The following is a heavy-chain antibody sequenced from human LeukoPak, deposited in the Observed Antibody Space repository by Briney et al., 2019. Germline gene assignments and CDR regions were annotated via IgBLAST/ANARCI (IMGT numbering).Heavy chain of an antibody. Sequence: GGSLRPSRAVSGFTFSSYWMHWVRQAPGKGLVWVSRINSDGSSTNYADSVKGRFTISRDNAKNTLYLQMNSLRDEDTAVYYCAREFRVLPDIWGQGTMVTVSS. J-gene: IGHJ3*02. CDR2: INSDGSST. V-gene: IGHV3-74*01. CDR3: AREFRVLPDI. CDR1: GFTFSSYW. D-gene: IGHD2-8*02.